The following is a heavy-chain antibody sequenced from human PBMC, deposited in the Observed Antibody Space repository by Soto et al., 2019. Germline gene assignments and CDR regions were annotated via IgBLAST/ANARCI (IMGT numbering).Heavy chain of an antibody. CDR1: GFTFSNAW. D-gene: IGHD2-15*01. Sequence: EVQLVESGGGLVKPGGSLRLSCAASGFTFSNAWMNWVRQAPGKGLEWVGRIKSKTYGGTTDYGAPVEGRFTISRDDSKNTLYLQMNSLKSDDTAVYYCTTATLVTPFDYWGQGTLVTVSS. J-gene: IGHJ4*02. V-gene: IGHV3-15*07. CDR2: IKSKTYGGTT. CDR3: TTATLVTPFDY.